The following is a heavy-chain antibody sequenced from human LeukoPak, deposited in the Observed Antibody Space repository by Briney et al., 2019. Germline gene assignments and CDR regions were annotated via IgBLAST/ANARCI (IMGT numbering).Heavy chain of an antibody. Sequence: GGSLRLSCAASRFTFSSYSMNWVRQAPGKGLEWVSSISSSSSYIYYADSVKGRFTISRDNAKNSPYLQMNSLRAEDTAVYYCARAKGAAGTSFLYYYYGMDVWGQGTTVTVSS. J-gene: IGHJ6*02. CDR3: ARAKGAAGTSFLYYYYGMDV. V-gene: IGHV3-21*01. CDR1: RFTFSSYS. D-gene: IGHD6-13*01. CDR2: ISSSSSYI.